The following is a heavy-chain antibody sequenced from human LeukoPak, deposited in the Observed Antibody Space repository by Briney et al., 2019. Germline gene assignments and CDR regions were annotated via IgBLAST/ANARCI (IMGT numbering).Heavy chain of an antibody. V-gene: IGHV3-30*02. D-gene: IGHD3-22*01. Sequence: PGGSLRLSCAASGFPFSDYVMHWVRQAPGKGLEWVSVIRYDGNNKYYADSVKGRFTISRDNSKNTLYLQMNSLESEDTAVYYCAKGADIWGYYYDSSGFYYFDYWGPGTLVTVSS. CDR1: GFPFSDYV. CDR3: AKGADIWGYYYDSSGFYYFDY. J-gene: IGHJ4*02. CDR2: IRYDGNNK.